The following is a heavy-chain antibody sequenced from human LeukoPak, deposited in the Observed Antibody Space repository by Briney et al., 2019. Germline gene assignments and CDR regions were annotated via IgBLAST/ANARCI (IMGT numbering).Heavy chain of an antibody. Sequence: GASVKVSCKASGYTFTGYYMHWVRQAPGQGLEWMGWINPNSGGTNYAQKFQGRVTMTRDTSISTAYMELSRLRSDDTAVYYCASLNQRYYYDSSVNKAIFDYWGQGTLVTASS. CDR2: INPNSGGT. V-gene: IGHV1-2*02. CDR1: GYTFTGYY. J-gene: IGHJ4*02. CDR3: ASLNQRYYYDSSVNKAIFDY. D-gene: IGHD3-22*01.